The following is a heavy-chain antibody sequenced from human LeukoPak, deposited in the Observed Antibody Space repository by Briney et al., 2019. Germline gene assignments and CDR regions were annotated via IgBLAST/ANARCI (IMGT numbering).Heavy chain of an antibody. V-gene: IGHV4-30-2*01. CDR1: GGSISSGGYS. CDR3: ARVYGSGRVDY. D-gene: IGHD3-10*01. J-gene: IGHJ4*02. Sequence: PSETLSLTCAVSGGSISSGGYSWSWVRQPPGKGLEWIGYIYHTGSTYYNPSLKSRVTISMDRSKNHFSLELSSVTAADTAVYYCARVYGSGRVDYWGQGTLVTVSS. CDR2: IYHTGST.